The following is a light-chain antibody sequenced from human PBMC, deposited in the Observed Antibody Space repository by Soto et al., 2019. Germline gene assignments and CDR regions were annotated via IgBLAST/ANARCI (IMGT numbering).Light chain of an antibody. V-gene: IGLV2-14*01. Sequence: QSVLTQPASVSGSPGQSITISCTGTSSDVGGYNYVSWYQRHPGKAPKLMTYDVGNRPSGVSNRFSGSKSGNTASLTISALQAEDEADYYCSSYTSSSTFVFGTGTKVPVL. CDR1: SSDVGGYNY. J-gene: IGLJ1*01. CDR2: DVG. CDR3: SSYTSSSTFV.